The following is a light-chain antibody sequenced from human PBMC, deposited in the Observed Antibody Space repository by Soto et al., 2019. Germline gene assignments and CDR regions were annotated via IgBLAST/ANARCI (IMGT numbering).Light chain of an antibody. J-gene: IGKJ5*01. CDR2: GAS. V-gene: IGKV3-20*01. CDR1: LSVSSSY. CDR3: QQYDSWPPIT. Sequence: PITLSSSPGERATLSCRASLSVSSSYLAWYQQKPGQAPRLLIYGASSRATGIPDRFSGSGSGTEFTLTISRLVAEHFAVYYCQQYDSWPPITFGQGTRLEI.